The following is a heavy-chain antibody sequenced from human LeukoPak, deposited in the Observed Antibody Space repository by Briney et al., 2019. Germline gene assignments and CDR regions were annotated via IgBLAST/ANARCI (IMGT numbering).Heavy chain of an antibody. CDR2: IKQDGSET. D-gene: IGHD3-10*01. Sequence: GGSLRLSCAASGFTFSSYWMSWVRQAPGKGLEWLANIKQDGSETYYVDSVKGRFTISRDNAKTSLYLQMNSLSAEDTAVYYCARHHITMVRGVALGYWGQGTLVTVSS. J-gene: IGHJ4*02. CDR1: GFTFSSYW. V-gene: IGHV3-7*03. CDR3: ARHHITMVRGVALGY.